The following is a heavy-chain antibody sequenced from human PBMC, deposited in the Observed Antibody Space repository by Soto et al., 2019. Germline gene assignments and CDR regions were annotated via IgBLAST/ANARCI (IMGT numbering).Heavy chain of an antibody. CDR1: RGAFGDYW. Sequence: EVQLVESGGGLVQPGGSLRLSCEASRGAFGDYWMHWVRQAPGKGLVWVSRINRDANDIIYADSVKGRFTASRDNAKNMVFLQMNSLRGEVTAVYYCARDVPRKWFDSWGQGTLVTVSS. CDR3: ARDVPRKWFDS. CDR2: INRDANDI. D-gene: IGHD3-10*02. J-gene: IGHJ5*01. V-gene: IGHV3-74*01.